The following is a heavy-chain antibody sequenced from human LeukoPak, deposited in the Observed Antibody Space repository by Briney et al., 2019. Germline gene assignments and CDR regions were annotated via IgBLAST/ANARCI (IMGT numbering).Heavy chain of an antibody. Sequence: SAPLSLTCTVSGGSISSYYWTWIRQPPGKGVEWIGYIYYSGSTNYNPSLKRRVTISVDTTKKQFSLKLSSVTAADTAVYYCSRHLESGFDYWGQGTLVTVSS. J-gene: IGHJ4*02. CDR3: SRHLESGFDY. CDR2: IYYSGST. CDR1: GGSISSYY. V-gene: IGHV4-59*08.